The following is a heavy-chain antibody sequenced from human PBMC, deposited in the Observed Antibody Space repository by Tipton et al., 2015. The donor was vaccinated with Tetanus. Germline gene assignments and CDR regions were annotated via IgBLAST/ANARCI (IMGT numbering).Heavy chain of an antibody. J-gene: IGHJ4*02. Sequence: QLVQSGAEVKKPGESLKISCKDTGYSFTNYWIGWVRQMPGKGLEWMAIIYPGDSDTKYSPSFQGHVTISADKSISTAYLQWNSLRASDTAIYYCARQGYYNNRGYYLWGQGTLVTVSS. V-gene: IGHV5-51*01. CDR1: GYSFTNYW. CDR2: IYPGDSDT. CDR3: ARQGYYNNRGYYL. D-gene: IGHD3-9*01.